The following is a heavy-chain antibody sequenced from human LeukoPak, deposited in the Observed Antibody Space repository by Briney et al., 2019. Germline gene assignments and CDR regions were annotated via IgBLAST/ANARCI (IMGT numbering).Heavy chain of an antibody. Sequence: SETLSLTCTVSGYSINSGYYWGWIRQSPGKGLEWIGSIYHTGSTYNNPSLKSRVSISVDTSKNQFSLQLSSVTAADTAVYYCARVDEGTMVRGVPPTYYYYYSMDVWGKGTTVTVSS. D-gene: IGHD3-10*01. V-gene: IGHV4-38-2*02. CDR3: ARVDEGTMVRGVPPTYYYYYSMDV. J-gene: IGHJ6*03. CDR1: GYSINSGYY. CDR2: IYHTGST.